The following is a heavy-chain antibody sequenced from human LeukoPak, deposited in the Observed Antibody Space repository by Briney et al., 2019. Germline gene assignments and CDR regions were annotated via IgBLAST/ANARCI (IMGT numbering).Heavy chain of an antibody. CDR1: GFTFSSYG. CDR2: INSNGGST. V-gene: IGHV3-64*01. J-gene: IGHJ4*02. Sequence: GGSLRLSCATSGFTFSSYGMHWVRQAPGKGLEYVSAINSNGGSTYYANSVKGRFTISRDNSKNTLYLQMGSLRAEDMAVYYCAREGSYGDSDYWGQGTLVTVSS. D-gene: IGHD5-18*01. CDR3: AREGSYGDSDY.